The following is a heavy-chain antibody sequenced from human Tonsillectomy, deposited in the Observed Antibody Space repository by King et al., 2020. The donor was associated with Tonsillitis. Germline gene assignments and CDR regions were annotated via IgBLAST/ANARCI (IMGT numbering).Heavy chain of an antibody. V-gene: IGHV5-51*01. CDR2: IYPDDSDT. D-gene: IGHD2-15*01. CDR1: GYNCNIYW. J-gene: IGHJ3*02. CDR3: AKSADKPMVADDALDI. Sequence: VQLVESGAEVKNPGDSLKISCKGSGYNCNIYWLDCVRQIPGRGLEGMGIIYPDDSDTRYSPSFEGQDTISVDRSISTAYLQWSSLKASDTAIYYCAKSADKPMVADDALDIWGQGTMVTVSS.